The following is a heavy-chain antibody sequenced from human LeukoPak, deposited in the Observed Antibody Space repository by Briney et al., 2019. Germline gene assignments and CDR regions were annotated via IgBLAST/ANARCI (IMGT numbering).Heavy chain of an antibody. CDR1: GFTFSSYA. V-gene: IGHV3-21*01. CDR3: VRDGAFDI. Sequence: GGSLRLSCAASGFTFSSYAMSWVRQAPGKGLEWVSSISSSSSYIYYADSVKGRFTISRDNAKNSPYLQMNSLRAEDTAVYYCVRDGAFDIWGQGTMVTVSS. CDR2: ISSSSSYI. J-gene: IGHJ3*02.